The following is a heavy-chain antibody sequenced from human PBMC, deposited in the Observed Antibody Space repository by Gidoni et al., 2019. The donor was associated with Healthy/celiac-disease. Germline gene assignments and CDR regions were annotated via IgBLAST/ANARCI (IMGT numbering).Heavy chain of an antibody. CDR3: ASPGYYDFWSGYYGLDH. J-gene: IGHJ4*02. D-gene: IGHD3-3*01. CDR1: GGSISSSSYY. V-gene: IGHV4-39*01. CDR2: IYYSGST. Sequence: QLQLQESGPGLVKPSETLSLTCPVSGGSISSSSYYWGWIRQPPGKGLEWIGSIYYSGSTYYNPSLKSRVTISVDTSKNQFSLKLSSVTAADTAVYYCASPGYYDFWSGYYGLDHWGQGTLVTVSS.